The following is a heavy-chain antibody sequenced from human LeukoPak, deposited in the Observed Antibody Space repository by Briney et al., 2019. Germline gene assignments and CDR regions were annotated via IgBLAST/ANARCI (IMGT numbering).Heavy chain of an antibody. Sequence: ASVKVSCKASGYTFTSYGISWVRQAPGQGLEWMGWISAYNGNTNYAQKLQGRVTMTTDTSTSTAYMELSRLRSDDTAVYYCARPNNYYDSSGYFQHWGQGTLVTVSS. V-gene: IGHV1-18*01. CDR1: GYTFTSYG. D-gene: IGHD3-22*01. CDR3: ARPNNYYDSSGYFQH. CDR2: ISAYNGNT. J-gene: IGHJ1*01.